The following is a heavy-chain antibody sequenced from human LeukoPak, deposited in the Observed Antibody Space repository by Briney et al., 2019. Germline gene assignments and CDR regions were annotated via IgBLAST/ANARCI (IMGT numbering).Heavy chain of an antibody. CDR1: GGSISSGGYY. J-gene: IGHJ4*02. D-gene: IGHD2-15*01. V-gene: IGHV4-31*03. CDR3: ARQIPDCSGGSCSASWFDY. Sequence: SETLSLTCTVSGGSISSGGYYWSWIRQHPGKGLEWIGYIYYSGSTYYNPSLKSRVTISVDTSKNQFSLKLSSVTAADTAVYYCARQIPDCSGGSCSASWFDYWGQGTLVTVSS. CDR2: IYYSGST.